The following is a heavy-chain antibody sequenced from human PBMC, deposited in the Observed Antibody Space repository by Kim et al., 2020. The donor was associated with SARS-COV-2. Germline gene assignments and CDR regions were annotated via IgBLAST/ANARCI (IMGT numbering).Heavy chain of an antibody. CDR2: ISSSSSYI. CDR1: GFTFSSYR. Sequence: GGSLRLSCAASGFTFSSYRINWVRQAPGKWLEWVSSISSSSSYIYYADSVKGRFTISRDNAKNSLYLQMNSLRAEDTAVYDCARAGGLTYYYGMDVWGQG. D-gene: IGHD3-9*01. J-gene: IGHJ6*02. CDR3: ARAGGLTYYYGMDV. V-gene: IGHV3-21*01.